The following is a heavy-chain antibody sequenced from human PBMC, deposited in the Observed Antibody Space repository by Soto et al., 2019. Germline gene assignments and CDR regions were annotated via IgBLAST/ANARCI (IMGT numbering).Heavy chain of an antibody. V-gene: IGHV4-4*02. CDR2: IYHSGST. CDR3: ARDPSYYYGSGSPSWFDP. CDR1: GGSISSSNW. J-gene: IGHJ5*02. Sequence: SETLSLTCAVSGGSISSSNWWSWVRQPPGKGLEWIVEIYHSGSTNYNPSLNSRVTISVDKSKNQFSLKLSSVTAADTAVYYCARDPSYYYGSGSPSWFDPWGQGTLLTVS. D-gene: IGHD3-10*01.